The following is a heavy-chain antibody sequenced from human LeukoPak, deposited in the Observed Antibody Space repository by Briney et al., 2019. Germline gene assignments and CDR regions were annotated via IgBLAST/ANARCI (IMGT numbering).Heavy chain of an antibody. Sequence: PGGSLRLSCAASGFTFSSYSMNWVRQAPGKGLEWVSSISSSSSYIYYADSVKGRFTISRGNAKNSLYLQMNSLRAEDTAVYYCATCRLRYFDWFPTDYWGQGTLVTVSS. CDR3: ATCRLRYFDWFPTDY. D-gene: IGHD3-9*01. V-gene: IGHV3-21*01. CDR1: GFTFSSYS. CDR2: ISSSSSYI. J-gene: IGHJ4*02.